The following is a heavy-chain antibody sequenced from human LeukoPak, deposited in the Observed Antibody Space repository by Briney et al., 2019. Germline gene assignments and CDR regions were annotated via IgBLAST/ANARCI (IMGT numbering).Heavy chain of an antibody. CDR2: ISFDGSHK. CDR1: GFTFSSYE. V-gene: IGHV3-30*04. CDR3: ARDGGKQLVFATRMYKWFDF. Sequence: GGSLRLSCAASGFTFSSYEMNWVRQAPGKGLEWVAVISFDGSHKYYADSVKGRFTISRDNSKNTLYLQMNSLRADDTAVYYCARDGGKQLVFATRMYKWFDFWGQGTLVTVSS. D-gene: IGHD6-13*01. J-gene: IGHJ5*01.